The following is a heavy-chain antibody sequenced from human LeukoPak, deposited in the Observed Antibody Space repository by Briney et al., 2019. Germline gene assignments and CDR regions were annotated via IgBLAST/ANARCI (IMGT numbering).Heavy chain of an antibody. D-gene: IGHD4-23*01. CDR1: GYTFTSYF. Sequence: ASVKVSCKASGYTFTSYFIHWVRQAPGQGLEWMGIINPSGGSTNYAQKFQGRVTMIRDTSTSTVYMELSSLRSEDTAVYYCATAKFGGNSYFDYWGQGTLVTVSS. J-gene: IGHJ4*02. V-gene: IGHV1-46*01. CDR3: ATAKFGGNSYFDY. CDR2: INPSGGST.